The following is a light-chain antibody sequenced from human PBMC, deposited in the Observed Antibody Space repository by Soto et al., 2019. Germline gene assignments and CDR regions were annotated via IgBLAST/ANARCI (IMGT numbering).Light chain of an antibody. CDR2: AAS. V-gene: IGKV1-39*01. Sequence: DIQMTQSPSSLSASVGDRVTITCRASQSISSYLNWYQQKPGKAPKLLIYAASSLQSGGPSRFSGSGSGTDFTLTISSLQPEDFATYYCPQSYSTPPWTFGQGTKVEIK. CDR1: QSISSY. J-gene: IGKJ1*01. CDR3: PQSYSTPPWT.